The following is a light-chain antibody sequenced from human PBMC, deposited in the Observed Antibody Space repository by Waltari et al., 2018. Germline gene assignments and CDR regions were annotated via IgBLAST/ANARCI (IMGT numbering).Light chain of an antibody. CDR1: QSLLHYNGYNY. Sequence: DIVMTQSPLSLPVTPGEPASISCRSSQSLLHYNGYNYLDWYLQKPGQSPQLLLYLGSNRAAGVPDRFSGSGSGTDFTLKISRVEAEDVGVYYCHQYYTTPRTFGQGTKVEIK. J-gene: IGKJ1*01. CDR3: HQYYTTPRT. CDR2: LGS. V-gene: IGKV2-28*01.